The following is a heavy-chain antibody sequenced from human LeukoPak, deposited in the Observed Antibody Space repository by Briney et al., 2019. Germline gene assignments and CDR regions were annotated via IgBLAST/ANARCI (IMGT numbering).Heavy chain of an antibody. CDR2: INPSGGST. CDR3: ARARDLEMATIYLDY. J-gene: IGHJ4*02. Sequence: ASVKVSCKASGYTFTSYYMHWVRQAPGQGLEWMGIINPSGGSTSYAQKFQGRGTMTRDMSTSTVYMELSSLRSEDTAVYYCARARDLEMATIYLDYWGQGTLVTVSS. CDR1: GYTFTSYY. D-gene: IGHD5-24*01. V-gene: IGHV1-46*01.